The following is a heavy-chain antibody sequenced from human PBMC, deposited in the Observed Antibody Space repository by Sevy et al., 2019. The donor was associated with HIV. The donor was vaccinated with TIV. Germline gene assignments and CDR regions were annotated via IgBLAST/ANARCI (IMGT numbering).Heavy chain of an antibody. J-gene: IGHJ4*02. D-gene: IGHD1-26*01. V-gene: IGHV3-7*01. CDR1: GFTLSNYW. Sequence: GGSLRLSCAASGFTLSNYWMSWVRQAPGKGLEWVANIKQDGSDKYYVDSVKGRFTISRDNAKNSLYLQMNSLRAEDTAVYYCARDLFSGSYNETYWGQGTLVTVSS. CDR2: IKQDGSDK. CDR3: ARDLFSGSYNETY.